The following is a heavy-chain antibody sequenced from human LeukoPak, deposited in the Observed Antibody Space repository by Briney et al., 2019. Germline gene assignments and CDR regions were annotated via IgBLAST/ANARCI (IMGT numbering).Heavy chain of an antibody. CDR3: ARGKRSSPNEYYYGSGSYYKRSYYFDY. Sequence: MTSETLSLTCAVYGASFSGYYWSWIRQPPGKGLEWSGEINHSGSTNYNPSLKSRVTISVDASKNQFSLRLSSVTAADTAVYYCARGKRSSPNEYYYGSGSYYKRSYYFDYWGQGTLVTVSS. CDR2: INHSGST. V-gene: IGHV4-34*01. J-gene: IGHJ4*02. D-gene: IGHD3-10*01. CDR1: GASFSGYY.